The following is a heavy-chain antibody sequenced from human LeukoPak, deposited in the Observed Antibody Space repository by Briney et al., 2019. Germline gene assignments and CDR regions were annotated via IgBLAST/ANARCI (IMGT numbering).Heavy chain of an antibody. Sequence: KPSETLSLTCAVSGYSISSGSYYWSWIRQPAGKGLEWIGRIYTSGSTNYNPSLKSRVTISLDTSKNQFYLKLSSVTAADTAVYYCARNNPANRGYYYYMDAGGKGTTVTVSS. V-gene: IGHV4-61*02. D-gene: IGHD1-14*01. CDR1: GYSISSGSYY. J-gene: IGHJ6*03. CDR2: IYTSGST. CDR3: ARNNPANRGYYYYMDA.